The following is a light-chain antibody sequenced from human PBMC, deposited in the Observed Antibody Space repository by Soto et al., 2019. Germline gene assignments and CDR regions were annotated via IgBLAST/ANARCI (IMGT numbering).Light chain of an antibody. CDR3: SSYTSSSTRV. Sequence: QSALTQPASVSGSPGQSITISCTGTSSDVGGYNYVSWYQQHPGKAPKLMIYEVSNRPSGVSNRFSGSKSGNTASLTISGLQAEYEADYYGSSYTSSSTRVFGGGTKLTFL. CDR2: EVS. CDR1: SSDVGGYNY. J-gene: IGLJ3*02. V-gene: IGLV2-14*01.